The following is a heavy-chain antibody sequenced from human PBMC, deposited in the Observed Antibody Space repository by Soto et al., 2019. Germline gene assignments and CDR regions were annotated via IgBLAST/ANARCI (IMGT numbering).Heavy chain of an antibody. J-gene: IGHJ6*02. Sequence: EVQLVGSGGGLVKPGGSLRLSCAASGFTFSSYSMNWVRQAPGKGLEWVSSISSSSSYIYYADSVKGRFTISRDNAKNSLYLQMNSLRAEDTAVYYCARDAYSSSSAHYYGMDVWGQGTTVTVSS. CDR2: ISSSSSYI. D-gene: IGHD6-6*01. V-gene: IGHV3-21*01. CDR3: ARDAYSSSSAHYYGMDV. CDR1: GFTFSSYS.